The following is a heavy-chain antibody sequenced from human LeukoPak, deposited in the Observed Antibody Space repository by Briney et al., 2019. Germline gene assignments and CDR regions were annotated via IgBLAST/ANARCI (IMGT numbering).Heavy chain of an antibody. CDR1: GFTFSSYA. V-gene: IGHV3-23*01. CDR3: AKAGGGILWFGELLDYYGMDV. J-gene: IGHJ6*04. D-gene: IGHD3-10*01. CDR2: ISGSGGST. Sequence: GGSLRLSCAASGFTFSSYAMSWVRQAPGKGLEWVSAISGSGGSTYYADSVKGRFTISRDNSKNTLYLQMNSLRAEGTAVYYCAKAGGGILWFGELLDYYGMDVWGKGTTVTVSS.